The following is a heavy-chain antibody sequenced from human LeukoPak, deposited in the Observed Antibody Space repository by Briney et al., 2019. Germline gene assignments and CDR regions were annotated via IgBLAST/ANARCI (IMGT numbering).Heavy chain of an antibody. D-gene: IGHD4-17*01. CDR3: ARGRFGYGDYSSYYYYSMDV. Sequence: EASVKVSCKASGGTFSSYAISWVRQAPGQGLEWMGGIIPIFGTANYAQKFQGRVTITADKSTSTAYMELSSLRSEDTAVYYCARGRFGYGDYSSYYYYSMDVWGKGTTVTVSS. V-gene: IGHV1-69*06. CDR2: IIPIFGTA. CDR1: GGTFSSYA. J-gene: IGHJ6*04.